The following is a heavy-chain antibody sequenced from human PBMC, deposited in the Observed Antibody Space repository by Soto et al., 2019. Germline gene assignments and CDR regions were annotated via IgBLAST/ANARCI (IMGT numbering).Heavy chain of an antibody. J-gene: IGHJ5*02. Sequence: EVQLLESGGGFVQPGGSLKLSCAASGFTFSGSAMHWVRQASGKGLEWVGRIRSKANSYATAYAASVKGRFTISRDDSKNTAYLQMNSLKTEDTAVYYCTRHFGIAAAGTAPNWFDPWGQGTLVTVSS. CDR1: GFTFSGSA. D-gene: IGHD6-13*01. CDR3: TRHFGIAAAGTAPNWFDP. CDR2: IRSKANSYAT. V-gene: IGHV3-73*01.